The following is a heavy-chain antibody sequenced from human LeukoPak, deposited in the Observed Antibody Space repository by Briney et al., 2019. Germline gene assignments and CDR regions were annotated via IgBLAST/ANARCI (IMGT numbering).Heavy chain of an antibody. CDR3: ASSYYDILTGSNEDAFDI. Sequence: SQTLSLTCTVSGGSFSSGSYYWSWIRQPAGKGLEWIGRIYTSGSTNYNHSLKSRVTISVDTSKNQFSLKLSSVTAADTAVYYCASSYYDILTGSNEDAFDIWGQGTMVTVSS. CDR1: GGSFSSGSYY. CDR2: IYTSGST. J-gene: IGHJ3*02. D-gene: IGHD3-9*01. V-gene: IGHV4-61*02.